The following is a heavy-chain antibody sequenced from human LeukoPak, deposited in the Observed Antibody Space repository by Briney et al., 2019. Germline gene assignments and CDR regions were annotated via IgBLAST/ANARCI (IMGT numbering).Heavy chain of an antibody. CDR1: GFTFSSYA. V-gene: IGHV3-23*01. D-gene: IGHD6-13*01. Sequence: PGGSLRLSCAASGFTFSSYAMSWVRQAPGKGLEWVSGISGSGGSTYYAGSVKGRFTISRDNSRNTLYLQMNRPRAEDTAVYYCAILPGYSSGWYEVNYWGQGTLVTVSS. CDR3: AILPGYSSGWYEVNY. J-gene: IGHJ4*02. CDR2: ISGSGGST.